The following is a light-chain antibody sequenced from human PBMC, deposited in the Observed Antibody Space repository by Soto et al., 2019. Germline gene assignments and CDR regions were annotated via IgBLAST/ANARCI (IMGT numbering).Light chain of an antibody. CDR3: QQYKSYPWT. V-gene: IGKV1-5*03. CDR1: QTIDRW. Sequence: DIQMTQSPSTLSASVGDRVTITCRASQTIDRWLAWYQQRPGKAPNLLIYQASSLESGAPSRFGGSGSGTEFSFTISSLQPDDFATYYCQQYKSYPWTFGQGTKVEIK. J-gene: IGKJ1*01. CDR2: QAS.